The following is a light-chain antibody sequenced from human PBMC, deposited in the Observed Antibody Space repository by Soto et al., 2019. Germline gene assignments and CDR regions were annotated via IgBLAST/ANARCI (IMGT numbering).Light chain of an antibody. V-gene: IGKV3-20*01. J-gene: IGKJ1*01. Sequence: EISLTQSPGTLSLSPGERATLSCRASQSITNNFLGWYLQRPGQDPMLLIFGPSYRATGIPDRFSSSGTGTDFTLTLSRLEPEDVAKDYCQQYSSSPCTFGQGNKVAIK. CDR1: QSITNNF. CDR2: GPS. CDR3: QQYSSSPCT.